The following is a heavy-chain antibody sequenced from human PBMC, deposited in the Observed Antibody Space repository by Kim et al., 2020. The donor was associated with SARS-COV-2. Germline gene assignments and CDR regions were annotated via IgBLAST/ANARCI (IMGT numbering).Heavy chain of an antibody. V-gene: IGHV3-15*01. CDR1: EFIFSNAW. Sequence: GGSLRLSCAASEFIFSNAWMSWVRQAPGKGLEWVGRIKSKSHGGTIDYAAPVRGRFTISRDDSKNTLSLQMNSLKIEDTAVYYCTGFGEGYWGQGTLVTVSS. D-gene: IGHD3-16*01. CDR2: IKSKSHGGTI. J-gene: IGHJ4*02. CDR3: TGFGEGY.